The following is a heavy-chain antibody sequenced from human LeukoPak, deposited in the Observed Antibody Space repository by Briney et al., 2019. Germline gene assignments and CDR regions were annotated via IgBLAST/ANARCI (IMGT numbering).Heavy chain of an antibody. CDR3: ARDRLKGSRHYYYYGMDV. CDR1: GGSISSYY. Sequence: SETLSLTCTVSGGSISSYYWSWIRQPPGKGLEWIGYIYYSGSTNYNPSLKSRVTISVDTSKNQFSLKLSSVTAADTAVYYYARDRLKGSRHYYYYGMDVWGKGTTVTVSS. CDR2: IYYSGST. J-gene: IGHJ6*04. D-gene: IGHD3-22*01. V-gene: IGHV4-59*01.